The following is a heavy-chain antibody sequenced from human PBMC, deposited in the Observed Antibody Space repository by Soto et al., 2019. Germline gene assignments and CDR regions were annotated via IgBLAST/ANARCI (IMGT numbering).Heavy chain of an antibody. CDR3: ARHNGPLYVGYYYDMDV. J-gene: IGHJ6*02. V-gene: IGHV4-61*05. CDR2: ISYSGHT. Sequence: SETLSLTCTVSGGSITSITNHYCSWIRQPPGKGLEWIGYISYSGHTSYNPSLKSRVILSVDTSKNQVSLNLASVTAADTAVYYCARHNGPLYVGYYYDMDVWGQGTTVTVSS. D-gene: IGHD3-16*01. CDR1: GGSITSITNHY.